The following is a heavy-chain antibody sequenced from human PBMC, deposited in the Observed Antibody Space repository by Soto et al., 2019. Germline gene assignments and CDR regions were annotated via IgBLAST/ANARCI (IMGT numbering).Heavy chain of an antibody. CDR1: GFTFSSYA. J-gene: IGHJ6*02. Sequence: QVQLVESGGGVVQSGRSLRLSCAASGFTFSSYAMHWVRQAPGKGLEWVAVISYDGSNQYYADSVKGRFTISRDNAKNTLYLQMNSLRVEDTALYYCARGTSFAYYYDGMDVWGQGTTVTVSS. CDR3: ARGTSFAYYYDGMDV. D-gene: IGHD2-2*01. CDR2: ISYDGSNQ. V-gene: IGHV3-30*04.